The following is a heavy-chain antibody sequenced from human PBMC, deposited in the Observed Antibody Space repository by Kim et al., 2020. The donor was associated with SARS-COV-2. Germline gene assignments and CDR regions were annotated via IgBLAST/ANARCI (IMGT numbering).Heavy chain of an antibody. V-gene: IGHV1-3*01. Sequence: ASVKVSCKASGYTFTSYAMYWVRQAPGQRLEWMGWINAGNGNTKYSQKFQGRVTITRDTSASTAYMELSSLRSEDTAVYYCARDGSIMITFGGVIVIPPTSPYYGMDVGGQGTTVTVS. CDR2: INAGNGNT. CDR1: GYTFTSYA. D-gene: IGHD3-16*02. CDR3: ARDGSIMITFGGVIVIPPTSPYYGMDV. J-gene: IGHJ6*02.